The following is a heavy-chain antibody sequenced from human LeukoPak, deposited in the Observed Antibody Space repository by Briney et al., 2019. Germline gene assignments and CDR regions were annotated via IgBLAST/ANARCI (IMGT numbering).Heavy chain of an antibody. CDR3: AREIVVVPAAIGAFDI. V-gene: IGHV4-30-4*01. CDR1: GGSISSGDYY. CDR2: IYYSGST. Sequence: PSQTLSLTCTVSGGSISSGDYYWRWIRQPPGKGLEWIGYIYYSGSTYYNPSLKSRVTISVDTSKNQFSLKLSSVTAADTAVYYCAREIVVVPAAIGAFDIWGQGTMVTVSS. D-gene: IGHD2-2*01. J-gene: IGHJ3*02.